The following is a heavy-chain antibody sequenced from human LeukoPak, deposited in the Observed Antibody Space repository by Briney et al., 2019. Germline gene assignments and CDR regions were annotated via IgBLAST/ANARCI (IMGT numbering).Heavy chain of an antibody. D-gene: IGHD6-6*01. CDR1: GYSFTSYW. Sequence: GESLKISCKGSGYSFTSYWIGWVRQMPGKGLEWMGIIYPGDSDTRYSPSFQGQVTISADKSISTAYLQWSSLKASDTAMYYCARQGGIAARPSYYYYYYMDVWGKGTTVTVSS. J-gene: IGHJ6*03. CDR3: ARQGGIAARPSYYYYYYMDV. V-gene: IGHV5-51*01. CDR2: IYPGDSDT.